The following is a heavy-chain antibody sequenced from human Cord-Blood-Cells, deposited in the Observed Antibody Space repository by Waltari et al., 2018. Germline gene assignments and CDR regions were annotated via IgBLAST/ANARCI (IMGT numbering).Heavy chain of an antibody. CDR2: INHSGST. CDR1: GGSFSGYY. CDR3: ARRPTPAGLRGGYMDV. V-gene: IGHV4-34*01. D-gene: IGHD3-16*01. Sequence: QVQLQQWGAGLLKPSETLSLTCAVSGGSFSGYYCTWIRPPPGKGLEWIGEINHSGSTNYNPSLKSRVTISVDTSKNQFSLKLSSVTAADTAVYYCARRPTPAGLRGGYMDVWGKGTTVTVSS. J-gene: IGHJ6*03.